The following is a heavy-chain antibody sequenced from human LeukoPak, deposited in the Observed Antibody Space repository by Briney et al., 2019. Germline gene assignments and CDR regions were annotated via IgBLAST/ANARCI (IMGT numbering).Heavy chain of an antibody. Sequence: GASVKVSCKASGYTFTSYGISWVRQAPGQGIEWMGWISAYNGNTNYAQKLQGRVTMTTDTSTSTAYMELSSLRSEDTAVYYCARVPPRITMVRRVPPGDYWGQGTLVTVSS. CDR2: ISAYNGNT. J-gene: IGHJ4*02. CDR3: ARVPPRITMVRRVPPGDY. CDR1: GYTFTSYG. V-gene: IGHV1-18*01. D-gene: IGHD3-10*01.